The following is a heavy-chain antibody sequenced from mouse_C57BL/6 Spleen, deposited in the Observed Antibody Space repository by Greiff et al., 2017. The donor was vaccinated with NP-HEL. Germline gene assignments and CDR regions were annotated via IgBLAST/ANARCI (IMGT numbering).Heavy chain of an antibody. CDR3: ARSWDFYAMDY. J-gene: IGHJ4*01. Sequence: QVQLQQPGAELVMPGASVKLSCKASGYTFTSYWMHWVTQRPGQGLEWIGEIDPSDSYTNYNQKFKGKSTLTVDKSSSTAYMQLSSLTSEDSAVYYCARSWDFYAMDYWGQGTSVTVSS. CDR1: GYTFTSYW. D-gene: IGHD4-1*01. CDR2: IDPSDSYT. V-gene: IGHV1-69*01.